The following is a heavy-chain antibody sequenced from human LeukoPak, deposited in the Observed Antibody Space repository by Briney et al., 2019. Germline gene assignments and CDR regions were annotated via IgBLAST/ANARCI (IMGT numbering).Heavy chain of an antibody. V-gene: IGHV1-2*02. CDR2: INPNSGGT. Sequence: GASVKVSCKASGYTFTGYYMHWVRQAPGQGLEWMGWINPNSGGTNYAQKFQGRVTMTRDTSISTAYMELSRLRSDDTAVYYCARDRRPGIAVAGIYWGQGTLVTVSS. J-gene: IGHJ4*02. CDR3: ARDRRPGIAVAGIY. D-gene: IGHD6-19*01. CDR1: GYTFTGYY.